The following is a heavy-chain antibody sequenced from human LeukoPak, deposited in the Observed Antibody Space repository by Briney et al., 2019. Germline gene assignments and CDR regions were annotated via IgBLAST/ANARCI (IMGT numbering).Heavy chain of an antibody. J-gene: IGHJ6*03. D-gene: IGHD1-26*01. CDR3: TTDDKGSGSYYYYYYMDV. CDR2: IKSKTDGGTT. Sequence: GGSLRLSCAASGFTLNNAWMSWVRQAPGKGLEWVGRIKSKTDGGTTDYAAPVKGRFTISRDDSKHTLYLQMNNLKTEDTAVYYCTTDDKGSGSYYYYYYMDVWGKGTTVTVSS. V-gene: IGHV3-15*01. CDR1: GFTLNNAW.